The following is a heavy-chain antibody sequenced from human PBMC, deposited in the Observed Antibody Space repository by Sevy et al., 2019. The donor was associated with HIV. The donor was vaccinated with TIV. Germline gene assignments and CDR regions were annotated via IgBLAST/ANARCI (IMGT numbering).Heavy chain of an antibody. V-gene: IGHV1-69*13. J-gene: IGHJ6*02. CDR1: GGTFSSYA. Sequence: ASVKVSCKASGGTFSSYAISWVRQAPGQGLEWMGGIIPIFGTANYAQKFQGRVTITADESTSTAYMELSSLRSEDTAVYYCAHAPGTTNYYYYGLDVWGQGTTVTVSS. CDR2: IIPIFGTA. CDR3: AHAPGTTNYYYYGLDV. D-gene: IGHD1-7*01.